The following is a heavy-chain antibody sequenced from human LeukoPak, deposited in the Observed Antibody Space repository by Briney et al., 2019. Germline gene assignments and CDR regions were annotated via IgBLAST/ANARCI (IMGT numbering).Heavy chain of an antibody. J-gene: IGHJ5*02. V-gene: IGHV4-34*01. CDR2: INHSGST. Sequence: SETLSLTCAVYGGSFSGYYWSWIRQPPGKGLEWIGEINHSGSTNYNPSLKSRVTISVDTSKNQFSLKLSSVTAADTAVYYCARHRGVSNWFDPWGQGTLVTVSS. D-gene: IGHD6-13*01. CDR1: GGSFSGYY. CDR3: ARHRGVSNWFDP.